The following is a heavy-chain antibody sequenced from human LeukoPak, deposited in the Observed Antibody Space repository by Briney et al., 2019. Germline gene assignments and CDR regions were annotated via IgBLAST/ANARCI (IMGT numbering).Heavy chain of an antibody. CDR2: ISSSSSTI. V-gene: IGHV3-48*04. Sequence: GGSLRLSCAASGFTFSSYSMNWVRQAPGKGLEWVSYISSSSSTIYYADSVKGRFTISRDNAKNSLYLQMNSLRAEDTAVYYCARVYSSSFFSANWFDPWGQETLVTVSS. CDR3: ARVYSSSFFSANWFDP. CDR1: GFTFSSYS. D-gene: IGHD6-13*01. J-gene: IGHJ5*02.